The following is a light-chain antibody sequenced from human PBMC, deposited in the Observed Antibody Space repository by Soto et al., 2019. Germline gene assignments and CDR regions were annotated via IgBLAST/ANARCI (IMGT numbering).Light chain of an antibody. Sequence: EIVLTQSPGTLSLSPGERATLSCRASQSVSSSYLAWYQQKPGQAPRLLIYGASSRATGIPDRFSGSGSGTDFTLTISRVEPEDFAVYYCQQDGSSPPTFGGGTKVEIK. CDR3: QQDGSSPPT. CDR1: QSVSSSY. J-gene: IGKJ4*01. V-gene: IGKV3-20*01. CDR2: GAS.